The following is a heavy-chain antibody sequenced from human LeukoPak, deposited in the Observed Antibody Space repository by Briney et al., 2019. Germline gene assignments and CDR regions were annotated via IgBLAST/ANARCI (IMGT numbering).Heavy chain of an antibody. D-gene: IGHD3-3*01. Sequence: GGSLRLSCAASGFTFSNYVMSWVRQAPGKGLEWVSTISNSGGKTYYADSVKGRFTISRDNSKNTLYLQMNSLRAEDTAVYYCAKFDDFWSGYHSPYFDYWGQGTLVTVSS. CDR2: ISNSGGKT. J-gene: IGHJ4*02. V-gene: IGHV3-23*01. CDR1: GFTFSNYV. CDR3: AKFDDFWSGYHSPYFDY.